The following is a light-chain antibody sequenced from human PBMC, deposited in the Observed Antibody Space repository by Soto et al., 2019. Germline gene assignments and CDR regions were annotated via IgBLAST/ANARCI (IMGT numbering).Light chain of an antibody. CDR3: QQTYNTRWT. CDR2: AAS. J-gene: IGKJ1*01. Sequence: DIQMTQSPSSLSASVGDRVTITCRASQSTRKYLNWYQKKPRKAPKILIYAASSWQSRVPSRFRGSGSGTDFTLTISRLQPEDFATYYCQQTYNTRWTFGKGTNVEVK. CDR1: QSTRKY. V-gene: IGKV1-39*01.